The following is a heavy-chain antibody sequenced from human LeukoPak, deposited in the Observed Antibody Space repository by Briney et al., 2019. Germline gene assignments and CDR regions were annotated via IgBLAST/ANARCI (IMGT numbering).Heavy chain of an antibody. V-gene: IGHV4-31*03. D-gene: IGHD1-26*01. CDR1: GGSISSGGYY. J-gene: IGHJ5*02. Sequence: SETLSLTCTVSGGSISSGGYYWSWIRQHPGKGLEWIGYIYYSGSTYYNPSLKSRVTISVDTSKNQFSLKLSSVTAADTAVYYCARDREVGRDNAISWFDPWGQGILVTVSS. CDR3: ARDREVGRDNAISWFDP. CDR2: IYYSGST.